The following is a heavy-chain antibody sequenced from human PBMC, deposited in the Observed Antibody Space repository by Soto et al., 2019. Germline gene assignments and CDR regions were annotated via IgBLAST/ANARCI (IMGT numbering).Heavy chain of an antibody. V-gene: IGHV4-34*01. J-gene: IGHJ4*02. CDR3: QGVDF. CDR2: INDSGNT. Sequence: SETLSLTCAVSGGSFRGYFWGWIRQSPAKGLEWIGEINDSGNTYYNPSFKSRLTISVDTSTSQISLRLTSVTAADSAVYYCQGVDFWGQGTRVTVSS. CDR1: GGSFRGYF. D-gene: IGHD3-16*01.